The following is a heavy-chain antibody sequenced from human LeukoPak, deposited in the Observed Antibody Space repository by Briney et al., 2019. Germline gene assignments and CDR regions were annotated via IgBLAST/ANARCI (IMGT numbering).Heavy chain of an antibody. D-gene: IGHD3-22*01. CDR2: IYSGGST. Sequence: GGSLRLSCAASGFTVSSNYMSWVRQAPGKGLEWVSVIYSGGSTYYADSVKGRFTISRDNSKDTLYLQMNSLRAEDTAVYYCARNYYDSSGQSYWGQGTLVTVSS. CDR3: ARNYYDSSGQSY. CDR1: GFTVSSNY. J-gene: IGHJ4*02. V-gene: IGHV3-66*01.